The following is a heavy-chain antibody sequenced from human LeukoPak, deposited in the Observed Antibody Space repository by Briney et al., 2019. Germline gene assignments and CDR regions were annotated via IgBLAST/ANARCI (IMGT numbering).Heavy chain of an antibody. D-gene: IGHD5-12*01. CDR2: IYYSGST. CDR3: ARVYGSGYDFRGAFDI. V-gene: IGHV4-39*07. Sequence: SETLSLTCTVSGGSISSSSYYWGWIRQPPGKGLEWIGSIYYSGSTYYNPSLKSRVTISVDTSKNQFSLKLSSVTAADTAVYYCARVYGSGYDFRGAFDIWGQGTMVTVSS. CDR1: GGSISSSSYY. J-gene: IGHJ3*02.